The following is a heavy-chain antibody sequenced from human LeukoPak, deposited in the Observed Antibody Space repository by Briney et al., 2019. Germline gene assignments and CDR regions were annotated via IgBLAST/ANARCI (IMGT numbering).Heavy chain of an antibody. V-gene: IGHV1-69*13. Sequence: SVKVSCKASGGTFSSYAISWVRQAPGQGLEWMGGIIPVFGTANYAQKFQGRVTITADESTSTAYMELSSLRSEDTAVYYCARDQDSFEGGYPASWGQGTLVTVSS. J-gene: IGHJ4*02. D-gene: IGHD3-22*01. CDR2: IIPVFGTA. CDR3: ARDQDSFEGGYPAS. CDR1: GGTFSSYA.